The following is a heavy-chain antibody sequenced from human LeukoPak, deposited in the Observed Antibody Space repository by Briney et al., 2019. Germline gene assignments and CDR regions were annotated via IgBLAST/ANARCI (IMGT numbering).Heavy chain of an antibody. CDR3: TTSITMIVVFRGAFDS. V-gene: IGHV3-15*01. D-gene: IGHD3-22*01. J-gene: IGHJ3*02. Sequence: GGSIRLSCAASGFTFSNAWMSWVRQAPGKGLEWVGRIKSKTDGGTTDDAEPVKGRFTISRDDRKNSMYLQMISLRTQNSAVYYCTTSITMIVVFRGAFDSWGQGTMVTVSS. CDR1: GFTFSNAW. CDR2: IKSKTDGGTT.